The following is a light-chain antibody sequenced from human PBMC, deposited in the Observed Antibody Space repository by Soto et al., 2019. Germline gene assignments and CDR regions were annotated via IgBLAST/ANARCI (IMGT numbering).Light chain of an antibody. CDR2: YDD. Sequence: QSVLTQPPSVSAAPRQRVTISCSGSSSNIGNNAVNWYQQVPGKAPKLLIHYDDRVPSGVSDRFSGSKSGNTASLTISGLQAEDEADYYCCSYAGSSTPHVVFGGGTKLTVL. J-gene: IGLJ2*01. CDR1: SSNIGNNA. CDR3: CSYAGSSTPHVV. V-gene: IGLV1-36*01.